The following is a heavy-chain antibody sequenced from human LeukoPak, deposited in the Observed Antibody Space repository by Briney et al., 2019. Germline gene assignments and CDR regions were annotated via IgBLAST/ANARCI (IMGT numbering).Heavy chain of an antibody. CDR2: INNDGTAT. Sequence: PGGSLRLSCAASGFTINYFRMHWVRQVPGKGLVWVSGINNDGTATYYADSVKGRFTISRDNAKNTVYLQMNGLRAEDTTVYYCATVSEYWGQGTLVTVSS. V-gene: IGHV3-74*01. CDR3: ATVSEY. CDR1: GFTINYFR. J-gene: IGHJ4*02.